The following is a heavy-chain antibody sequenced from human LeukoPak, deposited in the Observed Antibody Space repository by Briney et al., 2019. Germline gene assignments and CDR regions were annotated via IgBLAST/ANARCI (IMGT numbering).Heavy chain of an antibody. D-gene: IGHD3-3*01. V-gene: IGHV1-46*01. CDR1: GYTFTSYY. CDR2: INPSGGST. Sequence: ASVKVSCKSSGYTFTSYYMHWVRQAPGQGLEWMGIINPSGGSTSYAQKFQGRVTMTRDTSTSTVYMELSSLRSEDTAVYYCARDPSAYDLAASGYYYYYMDVWGKGTTVTVSS. CDR3: ARDPSAYDLAASGYYYYYMDV. J-gene: IGHJ6*03.